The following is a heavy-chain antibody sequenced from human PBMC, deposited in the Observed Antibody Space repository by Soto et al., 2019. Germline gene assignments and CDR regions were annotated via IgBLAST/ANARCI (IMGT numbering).Heavy chain of an antibody. J-gene: IGHJ6*02. D-gene: IGHD3-22*01. CDR2: IIPIFGTA. CDR1: GGTFSSYA. Sequence: QVQLVQSGAEVKKPGSSVKVSCKASGGTFSSYAISWVRQAPGQGLEWMGGIIPIFGTANYAQKFQGRVTITADESTSTAYMELSSLRSEDTAVYYCARDRSFYYYDSSGSGMHYGMDVWGQGTTVTVSS. V-gene: IGHV1-69*01. CDR3: ARDRSFYYYDSSGSGMHYGMDV.